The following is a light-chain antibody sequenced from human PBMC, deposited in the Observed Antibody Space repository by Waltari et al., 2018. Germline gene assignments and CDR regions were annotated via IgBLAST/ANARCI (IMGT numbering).Light chain of an antibody. Sequence: QSALTQPASVSGSPGQSITISCTGTSSDVGGYNYVSWYQQHPGKAPKLMIYDVSNRPSGVSNRFSGSKSGNPASLTISGLQAEDEADYYCSSYTSSYVVFGGGTKLTVL. CDR3: SSYTSSYVV. J-gene: IGLJ2*01. V-gene: IGLV2-14*03. CDR2: DVS. CDR1: SSDVGGYNY.